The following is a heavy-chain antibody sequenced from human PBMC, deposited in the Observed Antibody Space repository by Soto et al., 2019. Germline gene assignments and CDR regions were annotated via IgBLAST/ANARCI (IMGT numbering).Heavy chain of an antibody. Sequence: EVQLLDSGGGLVQPGGSLRLSCAASGFTFSTSAMTWVRQAPGKGLEWVAGISDTGSSTYYADSVKGRFTISRDNSKNSLYLPMNSLKAEHTAVYYCAKDRWYSSGWYNSYGMAVWGQGTAVPVSS. CDR2: ISDTGSST. CDR1: GFTFSTSA. V-gene: IGHV3-23*01. D-gene: IGHD6-19*01. CDR3: AKDRWYSSGWYNSYGMAV. J-gene: IGHJ6*02.